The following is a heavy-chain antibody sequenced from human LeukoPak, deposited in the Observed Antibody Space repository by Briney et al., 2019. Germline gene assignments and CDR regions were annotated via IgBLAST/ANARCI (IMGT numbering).Heavy chain of an antibody. J-gene: IGHJ4*02. CDR1: GFTFSSYE. CDR2: IDGSGRTT. Sequence: SGGSLRLSCAASGFTFSSYEMNWVRQAPGKGLECLSYIDGSGRTTYYADSVKGRFTLVRDHAKNSVYLQMNSLRVEDTAVYYCARVSQPQQPLDYWGQGTLVTVSP. D-gene: IGHD6-13*01. CDR3: ARVSQPQQPLDY. V-gene: IGHV3-48*03.